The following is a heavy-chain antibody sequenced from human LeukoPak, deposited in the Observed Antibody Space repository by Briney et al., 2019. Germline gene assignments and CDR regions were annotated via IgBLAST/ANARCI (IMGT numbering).Heavy chain of an antibody. CDR1: GFTFSSYA. J-gene: IGHJ3*02. V-gene: IGHV3-64*01. Sequence: GGSLRLSCAASGFTFSSYAMHWVRQAPGKGLEYVSALSSNGGSTYYANSVKGRFTISRDNSKNTLYLQMGSLRAEDMAVYYCAGTMISPFDIWGQGTMVTVSS. CDR2: LSSNGGST. CDR3: AGTMISPFDI. D-gene: IGHD3-22*01.